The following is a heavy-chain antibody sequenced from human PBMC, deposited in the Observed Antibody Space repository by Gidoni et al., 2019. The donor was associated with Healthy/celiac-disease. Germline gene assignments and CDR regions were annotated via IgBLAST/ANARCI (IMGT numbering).Heavy chain of an antibody. V-gene: IGHV3-23*01. Sequence: EVQLLESGGGLVQPGWSLRLSCAGSGFTFSSYAMSWVRQAPGKGLEWVSALSGRGGSTYYADSVKGRFTISRDNSKNTLSLQMNSLRAEDTAVYYCAKSGVANYYGSGSYYYFDYWGQGTLVTVSS. D-gene: IGHD3-10*01. CDR1: GFTFSSYA. CDR2: LSGRGGST. CDR3: AKSGVANYYGSGSYYYFDY. J-gene: IGHJ4*02.